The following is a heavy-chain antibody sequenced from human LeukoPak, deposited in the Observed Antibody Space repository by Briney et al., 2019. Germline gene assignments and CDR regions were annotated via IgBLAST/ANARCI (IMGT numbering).Heavy chain of an antibody. V-gene: IGHV3-23*01. CDR2: ISGSGGST. CDR3: AKDPHFGVVRKYYFDY. CDR1: GFIVSSNY. D-gene: IGHD3-3*01. J-gene: IGHJ4*02. Sequence: PGGSLRLSCAASGFIVSSNYMSWVRQAPGKGLEWVSAISGSGGSTYYADSVKGRFTISRDNSKNTLYLQMNSLRAEDTAVYYCAKDPHFGVVRKYYFDYWGQGTLVTVSS.